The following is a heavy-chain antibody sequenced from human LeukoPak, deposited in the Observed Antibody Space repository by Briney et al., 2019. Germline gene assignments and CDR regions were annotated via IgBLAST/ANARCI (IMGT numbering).Heavy chain of an antibody. CDR3: ARARGQSGVDY. CDR2: LSTSGTT. Sequence: SETLSLTCTVSGGSISSYYWSWIRQTARKGLEWIGRLSTSGTTNYNPSLKSRVTMSVDTSKNQFSLNLTSVTAADTAVYYCARARGQSGVDYWGQGTLVTVSS. CDR1: GGSISSYY. D-gene: IGHD3-10*01. V-gene: IGHV4-4*07. J-gene: IGHJ4*02.